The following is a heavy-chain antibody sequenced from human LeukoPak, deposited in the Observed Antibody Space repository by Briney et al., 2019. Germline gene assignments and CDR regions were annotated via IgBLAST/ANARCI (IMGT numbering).Heavy chain of an antibody. Sequence: GESLKISCKDSGYSFTTSWIGWMRRMPGKGLEWMGIIFPRDSDTRYSPSFQGQVTMSADKSISTAYLQWSSLKASDTAMYYCAKVRGSGGFVIDYWGQGTVVTVSS. CDR1: GYSFTTSW. J-gene: IGHJ4*02. D-gene: IGHD6-19*01. CDR2: IFPRDSDT. CDR3: AKVRGSGGFVIDY. V-gene: IGHV5-51*01.